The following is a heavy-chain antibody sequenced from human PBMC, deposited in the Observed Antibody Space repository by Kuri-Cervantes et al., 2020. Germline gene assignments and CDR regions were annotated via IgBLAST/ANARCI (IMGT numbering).Heavy chain of an antibody. V-gene: IGHV3-33*01. D-gene: IGHD5-24*01. J-gene: IGHJ3*02. CDR3: AREVKMATTPGAFDI. CDR1: GFTFSSYG. Sequence: GGSLRLSCAASGFTFSSYGMHWVRQAPGKGLEWVAVIWYDGSNKYYADSVKGRFTISRDNSKNTLYLQVNSLRAEDTAVYYCAREVKMATTPGAFDIWGQGTVVTVSS. CDR2: IWYDGSNK.